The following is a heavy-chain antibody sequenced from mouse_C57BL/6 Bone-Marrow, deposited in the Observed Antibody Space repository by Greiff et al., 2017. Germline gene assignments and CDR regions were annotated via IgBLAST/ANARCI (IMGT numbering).Heavy chain of an antibody. CDR3: ARRGWLPYAMDY. D-gene: IGHD2-3*01. V-gene: IGHV1-61*01. CDR1: GYSFTSYW. Sequence: QVQLQQPGAELVRPGSSVKLSCKASGYSFTSYWMDWVKQRPGQGLEWIGNIYPSDSETHYNQNFKDKATLTVDKSSSTAYMQLSSLTSEDSAVYYCARRGWLPYAMDYWGQGTSVTVSS. J-gene: IGHJ4*01. CDR2: IYPSDSET.